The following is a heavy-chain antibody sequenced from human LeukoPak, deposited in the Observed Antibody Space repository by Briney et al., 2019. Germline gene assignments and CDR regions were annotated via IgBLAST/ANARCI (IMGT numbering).Heavy chain of an antibody. CDR1: GFTFSSYS. D-gene: IGHD3-10*01. V-gene: IGHV3-21*01. Sequence: GGSLRLSCAASGFTFSSYSMNWVCQAPGKGLEWVASISNSANYIYYADSVKGRFTVSRDNAKNSLYLQMNNLRAEDTAVYYCVGPDSQFDCWGQGTLVTVSS. CDR3: VGPDSQFDC. CDR2: ISNSANYI. J-gene: IGHJ4*02.